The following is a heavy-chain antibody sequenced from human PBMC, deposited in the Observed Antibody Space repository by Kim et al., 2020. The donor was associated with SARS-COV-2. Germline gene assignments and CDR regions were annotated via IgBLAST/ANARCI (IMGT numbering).Heavy chain of an antibody. CDR1: GFTFSSYW. Sequence: GGSLRLSCAASGFTFSSYWMSWVRQAPGKGLEWVANIKQDGSEKYYVDSVKGRFTISRDNAKNSLYLQMNSLRAEDTAVYYCARGVMVYAFWDMEGVPYYFDYWGQGTLVTVSS. CDR3: ARGVMVYAFWDMEGVPYYFDY. V-gene: IGHV3-7*01. CDR2: IKQDGSEK. D-gene: IGHD2-8*01. J-gene: IGHJ4*02.